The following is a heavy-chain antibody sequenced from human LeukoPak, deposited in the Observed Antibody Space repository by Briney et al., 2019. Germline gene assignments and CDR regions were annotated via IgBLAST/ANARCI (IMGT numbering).Heavy chain of an antibody. Sequence: PSETLSLTCTVSGGSISSHYWSWIRQPPGKGLEWIGYIYCSGSTNHNPSLKSRVTISVDTSKNQFSLKLSSVTAADTAVYYCARVFYDSSGSPFDYWGQGTLVTVSS. J-gene: IGHJ4*02. CDR3: ARVFYDSSGSPFDY. V-gene: IGHV4-59*11. CDR1: GGSISSHY. CDR2: IYCSGST. D-gene: IGHD3-22*01.